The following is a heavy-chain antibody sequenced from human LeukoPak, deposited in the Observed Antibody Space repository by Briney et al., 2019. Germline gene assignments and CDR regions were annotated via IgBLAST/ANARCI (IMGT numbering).Heavy chain of an antibody. CDR1: GYSFTNYW. CDR2: IYPGDSDT. D-gene: IGHD2-2*01. J-gene: IGHJ4*02. Sequence: GESLKISCKASGYSFTNYWIGWVRQMPGKGLEWMGIIYPGDSDTRYGPSFQGQVTISADKSISTAYLQWSSLKASDTAMYYCARRSLSSTSSFFDYWGQGTLVTVSS. CDR3: ARRSLSSTSSFFDY. V-gene: IGHV5-51*01.